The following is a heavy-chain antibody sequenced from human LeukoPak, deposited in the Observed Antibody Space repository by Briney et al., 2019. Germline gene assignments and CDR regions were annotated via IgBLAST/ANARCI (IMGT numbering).Heavy chain of an antibody. V-gene: IGHV3-48*03. CDR1: GFTFSSYE. J-gene: IGHJ6*02. D-gene: IGHD3-22*01. Sequence: PGGSLRLSCAASGFTFSSYEMNWVRQAPGKGLEWVSYISSSGSTIYYADSVKGRFTISRDNAKNSLYLQMNSLRAEDTAVYYCARDLAIVVVLYYYYYGMDVWGQGTTVTVSS. CDR3: ARDLAIVVVLYYYYYGMDV. CDR2: ISSSGSTI.